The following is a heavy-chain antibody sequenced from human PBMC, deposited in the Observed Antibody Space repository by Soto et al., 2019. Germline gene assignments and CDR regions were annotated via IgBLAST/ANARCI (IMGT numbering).Heavy chain of an antibody. CDR3: ARIHGPSGNYDIDY. V-gene: IGHV2-70*13. CDR2: IDWADDK. D-gene: IGHD3-9*01. J-gene: IGHJ4*02. Sequence: SGPTLVNPTQTLTLTCTFSGFSITTSGMCVSWIRQPPGKALEWLALIDWADDKYYSTSLKTRLTISKDTSKNQVVLTMTNVDPVDTATYYCARIHGPSGNYDIDYWGQGTLVTVSS. CDR1: GFSITTSGMC.